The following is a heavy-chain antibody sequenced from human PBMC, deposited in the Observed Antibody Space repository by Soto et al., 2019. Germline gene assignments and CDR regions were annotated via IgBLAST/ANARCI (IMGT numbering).Heavy chain of an antibody. CDR2: IIPIFGTA. J-gene: IGHJ6*02. CDR3: ASSTMVRGVIYYYYGMDV. Sequence: GASVKVSCKASGCTFSSYAISCVRQAPGQVLEWMGGIIPIFGTANYAQKFQGRVTITADKSTSTAYMELSSLRSEDTAVYYCASSTMVRGVIYYYYGMDVWGQGTTVTVSS. V-gene: IGHV1-69*06. D-gene: IGHD3-10*01. CDR1: GCTFSSYA.